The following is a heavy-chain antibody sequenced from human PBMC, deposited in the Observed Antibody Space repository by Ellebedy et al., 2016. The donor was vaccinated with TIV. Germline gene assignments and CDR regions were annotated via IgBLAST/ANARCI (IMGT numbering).Heavy chain of an antibody. CDR3: ARGQLVVGY. V-gene: IGHV4-39*07. D-gene: IGHD6-13*01. CDR1: GGSISRSGYF. Sequence: MPGGSLRLSCTVSGGSISRSGYFWGWIRQPPGKGLEWIGSIYRSGSTYYNPSLKSRVTISVDTSKNQFSLKLSAVTAADTAVYYCARGQLVVGYWGQGTLVTVSS. CDR2: IYRSGST. J-gene: IGHJ4*02.